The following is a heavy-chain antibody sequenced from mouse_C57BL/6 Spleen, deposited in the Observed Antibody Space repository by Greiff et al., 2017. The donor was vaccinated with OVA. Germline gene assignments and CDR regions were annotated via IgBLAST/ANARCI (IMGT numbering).Heavy chain of an antibody. D-gene: IGHD2-5*01. CDR2: IHPNSGST. Sequence: VQLQQPGAELVKPGASVKLSCKASGYTFTSYWMHWVKQRPGQGLEWIGMIHPNSGSTNYNEKFKSKATLTVDKSSSTAYMQLSSLTSEDSAVYYCARDSNYVEDAMDYWGQGTSVTVSS. V-gene: IGHV1-64*01. J-gene: IGHJ4*01. CDR3: ARDSNYVEDAMDY. CDR1: GYTFTSYW.